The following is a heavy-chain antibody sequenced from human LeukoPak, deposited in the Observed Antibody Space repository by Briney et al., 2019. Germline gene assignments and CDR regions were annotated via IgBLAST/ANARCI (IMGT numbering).Heavy chain of an antibody. J-gene: IGHJ4*02. CDR1: GGSISSYY. CDR2: IYYSGST. Sequence: SETLSLTCTVSGGSISSYYWSWIRQPPEKGLEWIGYIYYSGSTNYNPSLKSRVTISVDTSKNQFSLKLSSVTAADTAVYYCARKLFNYDILTGYLASFDYWGQGTLVTVSS. CDR3: ARKLFNYDILTGYLASFDY. V-gene: IGHV4-59*12. D-gene: IGHD3-9*01.